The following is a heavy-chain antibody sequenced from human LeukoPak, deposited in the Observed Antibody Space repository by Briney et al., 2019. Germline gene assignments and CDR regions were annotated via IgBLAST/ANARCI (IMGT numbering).Heavy chain of an antibody. D-gene: IGHD6-6*01. V-gene: IGHV1-24*01. Sequence: ASVKVSCKVSGYTLTELSMHWVRQAPGKGLEWMGGFDPEDGETIYAQKFQGRVTITADESTSTAYMELSSLRSEDTAVYYCAGTGKYSRNPTFDYWGQGALVTVSS. CDR3: AGTGKYSRNPTFDY. CDR2: FDPEDGET. CDR1: GYTLTELS. J-gene: IGHJ4*02.